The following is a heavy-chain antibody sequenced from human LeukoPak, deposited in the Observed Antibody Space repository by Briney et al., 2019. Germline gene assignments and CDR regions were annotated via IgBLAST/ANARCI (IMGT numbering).Heavy chain of an antibody. D-gene: IGHD6-19*01. CDR3: ARNPESGWYPYFDY. CDR2: IYYIGST. Sequence: PSETLSLTCTVSGGSISSYYWTWIRQPPGKGLEWIGYIYYIGSTHYNPSLKSRVTISVDTSKNQFSLKVSSVTAADTAVYYCARNPESGWYPYFDYWGQGTLVTVSS. J-gene: IGHJ4*02. CDR1: GGSISSYY. V-gene: IGHV4-59*01.